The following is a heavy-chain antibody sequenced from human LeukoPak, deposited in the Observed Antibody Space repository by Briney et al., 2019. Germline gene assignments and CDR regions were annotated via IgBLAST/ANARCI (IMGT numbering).Heavy chain of an antibody. CDR3: ARPIAAAKLDY. Sequence: GGSLRLSCAASGFTFSTYAMSWVRQAPGKGLEWVSRISGSGESIYYADSVKGRFTISRDTSKNTLYLQMNSLRTEDTAVYYCARPIAAAKLDYWGQGTLVTVSS. D-gene: IGHD6-13*01. CDR2: ISGSGESI. V-gene: IGHV3-23*01. CDR1: GFTFSTYA. J-gene: IGHJ4*02.